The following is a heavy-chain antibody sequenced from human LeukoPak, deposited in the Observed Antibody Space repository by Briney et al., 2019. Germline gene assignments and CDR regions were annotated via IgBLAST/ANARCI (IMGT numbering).Heavy chain of an antibody. V-gene: IGHV1-69*05. Sequence: SVKVSCKASGGTFSSYAISWVRQAPGQGLEWMGGIIPIFGTANYAQKFQGRVTITTDESTSTAYMELSSPGSEDTAVYYCAGSYRYAEYFQHWGQGTLVTVSS. D-gene: IGHD3-16*02. J-gene: IGHJ1*01. CDR2: IIPIFGTA. CDR3: AGSYRYAEYFQH. CDR1: GGTFSSYA.